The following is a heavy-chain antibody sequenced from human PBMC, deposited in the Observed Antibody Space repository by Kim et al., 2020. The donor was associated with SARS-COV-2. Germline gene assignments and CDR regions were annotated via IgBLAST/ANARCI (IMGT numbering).Heavy chain of an antibody. CDR1: GFTFSSYA. Sequence: GGSLRLSCAASGFTFSSYAMHWVRQAPGKGLEWVAVISYDGSNKYYADSVKGRFTISRDNSKNTLYLQMNSLRAEDTAVYYCAKGSTPTGDYYGMDVWGQGTPVTVSS. V-gene: IGHV3-30*04. CDR2: ISYDGSNK. D-gene: IGHD2-15*01. CDR3: AKGSTPTGDYYGMDV. J-gene: IGHJ6*02.